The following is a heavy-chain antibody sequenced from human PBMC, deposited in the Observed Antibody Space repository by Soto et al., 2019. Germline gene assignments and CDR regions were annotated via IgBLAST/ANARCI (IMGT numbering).Heavy chain of an antibody. V-gene: IGHV4-34*01. J-gene: IGHJ6*02. Sequence: LSLTCAVYGGSFSGYYWSWIRQPPGKGLEWIGEINHSGSTNYNPSLKSRVTISVDTSKNQFSLKLSSVTAADTAVYYCARLPQGYSYGYYYYYGMDVWGQGTTVTVSS. CDR1: GGSFSGYY. CDR3: ARLPQGYSYGYYYYYGMDV. D-gene: IGHD5-18*01. CDR2: INHSGST.